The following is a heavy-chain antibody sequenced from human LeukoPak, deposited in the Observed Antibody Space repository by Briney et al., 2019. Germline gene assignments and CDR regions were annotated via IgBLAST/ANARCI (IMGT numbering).Heavy chain of an antibody. V-gene: IGHV1-46*01. Sequence: ASVKVSCKASGYTFTGYYIHWVRQAPGQGLEWMGIINPSGGSTSYAQKFRGRVTMTRDTSTSTVYMELSSLRSEDTAVYYCARGGIDCSSASCYRPFDYWGQGTLVTVSS. D-gene: IGHD2-2*02. CDR3: ARGGIDCSSASCYRPFDY. J-gene: IGHJ4*02. CDR1: GYTFTGYY. CDR2: INPSGGST.